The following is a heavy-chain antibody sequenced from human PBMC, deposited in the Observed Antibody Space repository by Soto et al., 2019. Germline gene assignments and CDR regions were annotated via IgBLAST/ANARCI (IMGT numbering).Heavy chain of an antibody. V-gene: IGHV1-46*01. CDR1: GYTFTSYY. J-gene: IGHJ4*02. D-gene: IGHD6-13*01. CDR3: ATALAAAEYYFDY. Sequence: ASVKVSCKASGYTFTSYYMHWVRQAPGQGLEWMGIINPSGGSTSYAQKFQGRVTMTRDTSTSTVYMELGSLRSEDTAVYYCATALAAAEYYFDYWGQGTLVTVSS. CDR2: INPSGGST.